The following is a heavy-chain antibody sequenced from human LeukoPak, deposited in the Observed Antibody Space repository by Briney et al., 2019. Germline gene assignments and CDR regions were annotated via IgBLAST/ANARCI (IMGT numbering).Heavy chain of an antibody. CDR1: GFTFSSYA. D-gene: IGHD3-3*01. Sequence: GGSLRLSCAASGFTFSSYAMSWVRQPPGEGQEWLSSMSGSGSSTYYADSVKGRFTISRDNSKNTLYLQMNSLRVEDTAVYYCAKQYDFWSGPDYWGQGTLVTVSS. CDR3: AKQYDFWSGPDY. V-gene: IGHV3-23*01. CDR2: MSGSGSST. J-gene: IGHJ4*02.